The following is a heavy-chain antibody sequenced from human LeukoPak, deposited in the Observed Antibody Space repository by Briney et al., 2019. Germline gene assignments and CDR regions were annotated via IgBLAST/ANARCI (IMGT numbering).Heavy chain of an antibody. D-gene: IGHD6-13*01. CDR3: AREGIHNGAFDI. CDR1: GGSISSYY. V-gene: IGHV4-59*01. CDR2: IYYSGST. Sequence: SETLSLTCTVSGGSISSYYWSWIRQPPGKGLEWIGYIYYSGSTNYNPSLKSRVTISVDTSKNQFSLKLSSVTAEDTAVYYCAREGIHNGAFDIWGQGTMVTVSS. J-gene: IGHJ3*02.